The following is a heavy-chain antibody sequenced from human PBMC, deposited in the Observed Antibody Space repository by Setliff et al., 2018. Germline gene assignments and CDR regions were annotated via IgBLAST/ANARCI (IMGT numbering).Heavy chain of an antibody. J-gene: IGHJ6*03. Sequence: ASVKVSCKATGGTFRNYGISWVRQAPGQGLEWMEGTIPMFGTTNYAHKFQGRVTIITDESTSTAYMELSSLRSEDTAVYYCAREGVDPRSSTDYRYYMDVWGKGTTVTSP. CDR1: GGTFRNYG. CDR2: TIPMFGTT. D-gene: IGHD2-15*01. CDR3: AREGVDPRSSTDYRYYMDV. V-gene: IGHV1-69*05.